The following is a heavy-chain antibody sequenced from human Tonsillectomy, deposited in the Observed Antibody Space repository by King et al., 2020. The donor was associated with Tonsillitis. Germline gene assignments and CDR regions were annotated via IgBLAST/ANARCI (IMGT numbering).Heavy chain of an antibody. CDR1: GGSISSSDHY. CDR3: ARSVSGSFDY. Sequence: VQLQESGPGVVKPSETLSLTCTVSGGSISSSDHYWAWIRQPPGKGLEWIGYMYYSGTIFYNPSLKSRITISAGTSGNRFSLKLSSVTAADTAVYFCARSVSGSFDYWGQGALVTVSS. D-gene: IGHD1-26*01. CDR2: MYYSGTI. J-gene: IGHJ4*02. V-gene: IGHV4-39*01.